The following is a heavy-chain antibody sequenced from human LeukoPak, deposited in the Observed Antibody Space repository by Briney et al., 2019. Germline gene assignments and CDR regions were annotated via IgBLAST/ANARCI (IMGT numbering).Heavy chain of an antibody. CDR3: ASRNYYDSSGPLDY. CDR2: IIPIFGTA. V-gene: IGHV1-69*05. J-gene: IGHJ4*02. CDR1: GGTFSSYA. D-gene: IGHD3-22*01. Sequence: GASVTVSCKASGGTFSSYAISWVRQAPGQGLDWMGGIIPIFGTANYAQKFQGRVTITTDESTSTAYMELSSLRSEDTAVYYCASRNYYDSSGPLDYWGQGTLVTVSS.